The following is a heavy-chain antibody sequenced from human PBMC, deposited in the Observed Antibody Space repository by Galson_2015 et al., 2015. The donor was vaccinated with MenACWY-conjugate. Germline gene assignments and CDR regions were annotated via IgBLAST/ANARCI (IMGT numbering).Heavy chain of an antibody. J-gene: IGHJ4*02. CDR3: ARRLRGTISPFHY. D-gene: IGHD3-3*02. CDR2: IYACDSDT. Sequence: QSGAEVKKPGESLKLSCKASGYSFSSFWIGWVRQMHGKGLEWMGIIYACDSDTRDSPSFQGQVIFSADTSISNGYLQWILLQASATSIYYCARRLRGTISPFHYWGQGTLVTVSS. CDR1: GYSFSSFW. V-gene: IGHV5-51*01.